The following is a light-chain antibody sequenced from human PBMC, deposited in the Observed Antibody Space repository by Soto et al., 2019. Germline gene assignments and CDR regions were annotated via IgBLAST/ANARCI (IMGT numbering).Light chain of an antibody. CDR3: QQYGSSPTT. CDR2: GAS. Sequence: EIVLTQSPGTLSLSPGERATLSCRASQTVLNNYLTWYQQKPGQAPRRLIFGASIRATGTPDRFSGSGSGTDFTLTISRLEPEDFAVYYCQQYGSSPTTFGQGTKV. V-gene: IGKV3-20*01. J-gene: IGKJ1*01. CDR1: QTVLNNY.